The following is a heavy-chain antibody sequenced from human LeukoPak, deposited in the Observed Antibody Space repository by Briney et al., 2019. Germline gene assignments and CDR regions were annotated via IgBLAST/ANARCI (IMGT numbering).Heavy chain of an antibody. CDR2: LNPKTGDT. CDR1: GYTFTGYY. Sequence: GASVKVSCRSSGYTFTGYYVHWVRQAPGQGLQGMGYLNPKTGDTKYAQNLQGRVTMTRDTSISTAYMELSGLRSDDTAVYYCAREGLYSSSSDFDYWGQGTLVTVSS. V-gene: IGHV1-2*02. CDR3: AREGLYSSSSDFDY. J-gene: IGHJ4*02. D-gene: IGHD6-13*01.